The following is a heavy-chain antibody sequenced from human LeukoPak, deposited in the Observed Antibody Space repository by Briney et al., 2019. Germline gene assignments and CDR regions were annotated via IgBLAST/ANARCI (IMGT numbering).Heavy chain of an antibody. V-gene: IGHV3-23*01. CDR2: ISGSGGST. Sequence: GGSLRLSCAASRFTFSTYAMSWVRQAPGKGLEWVSTISGSGGSTYYADSVKGRFTISRDNSKNTLYLQMNSLRAEDTAVYYCAKGVATTDYYYYYMDVWGKGTTVTVSS. CDR1: RFTFSTYA. CDR3: AKGVATTDYYYYYMDV. J-gene: IGHJ6*03. D-gene: IGHD5-12*01.